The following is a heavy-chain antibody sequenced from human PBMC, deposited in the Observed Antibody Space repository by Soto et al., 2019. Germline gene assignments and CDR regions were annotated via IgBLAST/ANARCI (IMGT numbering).Heavy chain of an antibody. CDR3: ARGYSSGPDY. Sequence: EVQLVESGGGLVQPGGSLRLSCAASGLTFSNHWMHWVRQAPGKGLEWVSRINSDGSTTTYADSVKGRFTIFRHNAKNTLYLQLNSLRAEDTALYYCARGYSSGPDYWGQGTLVTVSS. J-gene: IGHJ4*02. V-gene: IGHV3-74*01. D-gene: IGHD6-19*01. CDR2: INSDGSTT. CDR1: GLTFSNHW.